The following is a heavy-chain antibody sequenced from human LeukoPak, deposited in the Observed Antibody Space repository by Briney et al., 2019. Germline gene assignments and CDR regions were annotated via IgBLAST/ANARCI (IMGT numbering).Heavy chain of an antibody. V-gene: IGHV3-30*02. CDR2: IRYDGSNK. CDR3: ARARGDAFDI. D-gene: IGHD3-10*01. Sequence: GGSLRLSCAASGFTFSSYGMHWVRQAPGKGLEWVAFIRYDGSNKYYADSVKGRFTISRDNSKNTLYLQMNSLRAEDTAVYYCARARGDAFDIWGQGTMVTVSS. CDR1: GFTFSSYG. J-gene: IGHJ3*02.